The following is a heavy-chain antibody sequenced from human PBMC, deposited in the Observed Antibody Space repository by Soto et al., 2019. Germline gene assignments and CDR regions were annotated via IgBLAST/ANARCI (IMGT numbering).Heavy chain of an antibody. CDR1: GYSFTSYG. Sequence: QVQLVQSGAEVKTPGASVKVSCRASGYSFTSYGVSWVRQAPGQGLEWLGWITGYNGHTNYQQKLQGRITLTTDTATSTAFMERRSLRSDDTAMYYCARYKGGYMSLFPNDYWGQGTLVTVSS. CDR3: ARYKGGYMSLFPNDY. J-gene: IGHJ4*02. CDR2: ITGYNGHT. V-gene: IGHV1-18*01. D-gene: IGHD3-10*01.